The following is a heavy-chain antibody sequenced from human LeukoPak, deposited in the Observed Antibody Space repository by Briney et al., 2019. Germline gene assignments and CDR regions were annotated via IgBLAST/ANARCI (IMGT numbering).Heavy chain of an antibody. V-gene: IGHV3-11*01. CDR2: ISSGGSTI. CDR3: ARRRDYFDS. Sequence: PGGSLRLSCAASGFTFSDAWMSWVRQAPGKGLEWVSYISSGGSTIYYADSVKGRFTISRDNAKNSVYLQMDSLRAEDTAVYYCARRRDYFDSWGQGTLVTVSS. J-gene: IGHJ4*02. CDR1: GFTFSDAW.